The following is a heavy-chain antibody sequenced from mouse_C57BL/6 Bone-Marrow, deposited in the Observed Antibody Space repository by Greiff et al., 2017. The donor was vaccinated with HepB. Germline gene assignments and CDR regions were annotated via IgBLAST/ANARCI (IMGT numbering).Heavy chain of an antibody. CDR3: ATTVVALDY. CDR2: IDPSDSYT. J-gene: IGHJ2*01. CDR1: GYTFTSYW. V-gene: IGHV1-69*01. D-gene: IGHD1-1*01. Sequence: QVQLQQPGAELVMPGASVKLSCKASGYTFTSYWMHWVKQRPGQGLEWIGEIDPSDSYTNYNQKFKGKSTLTVDKSSSTAYMQLSSLTSEDSAVYYCATTVVALDYWGQGTTLTVSS.